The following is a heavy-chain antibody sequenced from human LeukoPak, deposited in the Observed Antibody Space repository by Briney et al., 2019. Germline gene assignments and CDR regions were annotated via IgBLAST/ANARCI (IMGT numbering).Heavy chain of an antibody. CDR1: GFPFNTYA. Sequence: GGSLRLSCAASGFPFNTYAMNWVRQAPGKGLEWVAAISYDGTNKYYGDSVKGRFTISRDNSKNTLYLQVTGLRVEDSAMYYCARSGGSVWYGMDYWGQGTLVTVSS. J-gene: IGHJ4*02. V-gene: IGHV3-30-3*01. CDR3: ARSGGSVWYGMDY. CDR2: ISYDGTNK. D-gene: IGHD6-13*01.